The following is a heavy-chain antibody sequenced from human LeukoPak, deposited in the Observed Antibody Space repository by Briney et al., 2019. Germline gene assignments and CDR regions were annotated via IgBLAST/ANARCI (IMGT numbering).Heavy chain of an antibody. J-gene: IGHJ5*02. Sequence: PSETLSLTCAVYGGSFSGYYWSWIRQPPGKGLEWIGEINHSGSTNYNPSLKSRVTISVDTSKNQFSLKLSSVTAADTAVYYCARALVRGWFDPWGQGTLVTVSS. CDR3: ARALVRGWFDP. V-gene: IGHV4-34*01. D-gene: IGHD2-2*01. CDR2: INHSGST. CDR1: GGSFSGYY.